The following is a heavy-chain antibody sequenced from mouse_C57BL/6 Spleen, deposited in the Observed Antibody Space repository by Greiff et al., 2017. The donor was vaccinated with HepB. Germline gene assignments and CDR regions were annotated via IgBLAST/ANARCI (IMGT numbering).Heavy chain of an antibody. V-gene: IGHV1-80*01. CDR1: GYAFSSYW. Sequence: QVHVKQSGAELVKPGASVKISCKASGYAFSSYWMNWVKQRPGKGLEWIGQIYPGDGDTNYNGKFKGKATLTADKSSSTAYMQLSSLTSEDSAVYFCARWGYDRYFDVWGTGTTVTVSS. CDR2: IYPGDGDT. J-gene: IGHJ1*03. CDR3: ARWGYDRYFDV. D-gene: IGHD2-2*01.